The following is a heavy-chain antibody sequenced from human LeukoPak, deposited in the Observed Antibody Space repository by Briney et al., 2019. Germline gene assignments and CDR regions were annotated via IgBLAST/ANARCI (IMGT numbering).Heavy chain of an antibody. CDR3: ARDLLKAPGTQGY. CDR1: GFTFSSYS. V-gene: IGHV3-21*01. Sequence: GGSLRLSCAASGFTFSSYSMNWVRQAPGKGLEWVSSISSSSSYIYYADSVKDRFTISRDNAKNSLYLQMNSLRAEDTAVYYCARDLLKAPGTQGYWGQGTLVTVSS. D-gene: IGHD6-13*01. J-gene: IGHJ4*02. CDR2: ISSSSSYI.